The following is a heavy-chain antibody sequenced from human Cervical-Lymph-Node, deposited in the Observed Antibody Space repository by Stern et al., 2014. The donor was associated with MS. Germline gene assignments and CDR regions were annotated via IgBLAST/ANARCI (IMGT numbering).Heavy chain of an antibody. V-gene: IGHV1-8*01. CDR3: ARFRFYGSGIYYALGDGMDV. CDR2: MNPNSGKK. CDR1: GYTFTNYN. Sequence: QVQLVQSGAEVKKPGASVKVSCKASGYTFTNYNIDWVRQATGQGLEWMGWMNPNSGKKGYAQRFQSRVTTTRAPSTSTAYMEPSSLKAEDTAVYYCARFRFYGSGIYYALGDGMDVWGQGTTVTVSS. D-gene: IGHD3-10*01. J-gene: IGHJ6*02.